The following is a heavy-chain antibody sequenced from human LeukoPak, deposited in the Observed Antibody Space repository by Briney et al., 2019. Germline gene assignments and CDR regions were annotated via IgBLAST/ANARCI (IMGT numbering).Heavy chain of an antibody. CDR1: GFTLSSYE. J-gene: IGHJ3*02. CDR2: ISSGGTTI. V-gene: IGHV3-48*03. CDR3: ARDSLNSFEI. Sequence: GGSLRLSCAASGFTLSSYEMNWVRQAPGKGLEWVSYISSGGTTIYCADSVKGRFTISRDDAKNSLYLQMNSLRGEDTAVYYCARDSLNSFEIWGQGTMVTVSS.